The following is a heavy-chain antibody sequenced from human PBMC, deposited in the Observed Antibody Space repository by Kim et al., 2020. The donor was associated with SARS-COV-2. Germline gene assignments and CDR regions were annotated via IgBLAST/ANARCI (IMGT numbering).Heavy chain of an antibody. CDR2: IIPIFGTA. CDR3: ASTTYCGGDCYFYYYYYGMDV. Sequence: SVKVSCKASGGTFSSYAISWVRQAPGQGLEWMGGIIPIFGTANYAQKFQGRVTITADESTSTAYMELSSLRSEDTAVYYCASTTYCGGDCYFYYYYYGMDVWGQGTTVTVSS. CDR1: GGTFSSYA. V-gene: IGHV1-69*13. D-gene: IGHD2-21*02. J-gene: IGHJ6*02.